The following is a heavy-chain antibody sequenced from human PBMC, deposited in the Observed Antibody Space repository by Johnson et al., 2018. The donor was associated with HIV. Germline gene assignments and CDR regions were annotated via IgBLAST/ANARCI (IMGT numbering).Heavy chain of an antibody. CDR3: AKDRNWGASGGFDI. V-gene: IGHV3-30*18. Sequence: VQLVESGGDVVQPGRSQRLSCAASGFTFSNHGMHWVRQAPGKGLEWVAVISFDGSNKYYADSVKGRFTISRDNSNNTLYLQMNSLRADDTAVYYCAKDRNWGASGGFDIWGQGTMLTDSS. CDR1: GFTFSNHG. D-gene: IGHD7-27*01. CDR2: ISFDGSNK. J-gene: IGHJ3*02.